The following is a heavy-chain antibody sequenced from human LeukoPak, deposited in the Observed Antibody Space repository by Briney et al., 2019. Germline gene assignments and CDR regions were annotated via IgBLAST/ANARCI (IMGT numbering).Heavy chain of an antibody. CDR3: ARVHHYFDIAFDY. V-gene: IGHV1-46*01. D-gene: IGHD3-22*01. Sequence: AASVKVSCKASGYTFSNYYIHWVRQAPGQGLEWMGIINPSGGSTTYAQKFQGRVTMTRDMSTSTVYMELISLRSEDTAVYYCARVHHYFDIAFDYWGQGTLVTVSS. CDR1: GYTFSNYY. CDR2: INPSGGST. J-gene: IGHJ4*02.